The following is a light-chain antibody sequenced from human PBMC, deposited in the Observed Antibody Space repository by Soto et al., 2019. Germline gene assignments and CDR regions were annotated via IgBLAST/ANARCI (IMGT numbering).Light chain of an antibody. Sequence: IVLAQAPGAMCLPQLQGETLCWRASQSVSNNYLAWHQQTPGPAPRLLIYGASNRATGIPDRFSGGGSGTDFTLTISRLDPEVFALYYCQHYGSSGTFGQGTKVDIK. J-gene: IGKJ1*01. CDR2: GAS. CDR1: QSVSNNY. CDR3: QHYGSSGT. V-gene: IGKV3-20*01.